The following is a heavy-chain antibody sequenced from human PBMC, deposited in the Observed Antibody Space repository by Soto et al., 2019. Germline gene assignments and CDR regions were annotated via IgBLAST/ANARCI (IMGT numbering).Heavy chain of an antibody. CDR2: INPSGGRT. D-gene: IGHD6-19*01. Sequence: QVHLVQSGAEVQKPGASVRVSCKASGYTFSNYYIHWVRQAPGQGLEWVGLINPSGGRTSYAQKLQGRVNMTRGTSPSQVYLGLSNLGSDETAVYYCGRGTGGWLPRCGVDVWGQGTTVIVSS. CDR1: GYTFSNYY. J-gene: IGHJ6*02. CDR3: GRGTGGWLPRCGVDV. V-gene: IGHV1-46*03.